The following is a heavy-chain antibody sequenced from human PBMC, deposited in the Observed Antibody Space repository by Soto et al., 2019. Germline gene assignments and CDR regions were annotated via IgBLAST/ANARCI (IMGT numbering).Heavy chain of an antibody. J-gene: IGHJ5*02. V-gene: IGHV4-30-2*01. CDR1: GGSISSGGYS. Sequence: SETLSLTCAVSGGSISSGGYSWSWIRQPPGKGLEWIGYIYHSGSTYYNPSLKSRVTISADRSKNQFSLKLSSVTAADTAVYYCARDEGRQGVSMLGVLIDPWGPGTLVNVSS. CDR3: ARDEGRQGVSMLGVLIDP. D-gene: IGHD3-10*01. CDR2: IYHSGST.